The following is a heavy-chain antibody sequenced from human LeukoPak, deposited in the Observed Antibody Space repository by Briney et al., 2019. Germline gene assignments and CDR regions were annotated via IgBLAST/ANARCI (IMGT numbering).Heavy chain of an antibody. Sequence: GGSLRLSCPASGFTFSSYGMHWVRQAPGKGLEWVAVISYDGSNKYYADSVKGRFTISRDNSKNTLYLQMNSLRAEDTAVYYCAKDGLYYYYDGSGGWFDPWGQGTLVTVSS. CDR1: GFTFSSYG. V-gene: IGHV3-30*18. CDR3: AKDGLYYYYDGSGGWFDP. J-gene: IGHJ5*02. CDR2: ISYDGSNK. D-gene: IGHD3-22*01.